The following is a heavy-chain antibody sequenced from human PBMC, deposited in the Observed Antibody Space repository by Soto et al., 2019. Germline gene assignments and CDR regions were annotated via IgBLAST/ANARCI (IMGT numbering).Heavy chain of an antibody. J-gene: IGHJ4*02. Sequence: SVGFGGSRIRKPPGKGLEWIGYIYYSGSTNYNPSLKSRVTISVDPSKNQFSLRLSSVTAADTALYYCARQSRYYDKSTCDYWGQGTLVTVSS. D-gene: IGHD3-22*01. CDR2: IYYSGST. V-gene: IGHV4-61*07. CDR3: ARQSRYYDKSTCDY. CDR1: SVGFG.